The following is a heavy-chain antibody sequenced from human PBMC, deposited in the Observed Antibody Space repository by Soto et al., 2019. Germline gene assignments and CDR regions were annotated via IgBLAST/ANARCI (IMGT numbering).Heavy chain of an antibody. J-gene: IGHJ4*02. CDR3: AKQRAGYGSGSDTFYCYF. Sequence: GGSLRLSCSTSGFTFSTYAMNWVRQAPGKGLEWVSALSGSGGTTYYADSVRGRFTISRDNSKNTLFLQMSSLRAEDTALYYCAKQRAGYGSGSDTFYCYFWGQGTLVTVSS. CDR1: GFTFSTYA. V-gene: IGHV3-23*01. CDR2: LSGSGGTT. D-gene: IGHD3-10*01.